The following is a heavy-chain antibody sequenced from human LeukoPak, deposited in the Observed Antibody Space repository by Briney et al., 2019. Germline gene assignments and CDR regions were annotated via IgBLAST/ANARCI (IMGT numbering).Heavy chain of an antibody. CDR3: ARQGGWGGGYTDLDAFDI. D-gene: IGHD5-24*01. CDR1: GYTFTNYW. V-gene: IGHV5-51*01. CDR2: IYPGDSDI. Sequence: GESLKISCQGSGYTFTNYWIGWVRQMPGIGLEWMGIIYPGDSDIIYSPSFKGQVTISADKSISTAFLQWSSLKASDTAMYYCARQGGWGGGYTDLDAFDIWGQGTMVTVSS. J-gene: IGHJ3*02.